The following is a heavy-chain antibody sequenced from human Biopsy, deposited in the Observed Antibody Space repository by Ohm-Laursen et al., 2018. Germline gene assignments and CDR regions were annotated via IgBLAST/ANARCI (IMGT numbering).Heavy chain of an antibody. V-gene: IGHV1-69*10. CDR2: IIAVSGLV. CDR1: GGTFSNYA. CDR3: ATPFQYYYSWGGYPPFDH. Sequence: SVKVSCKASGGTFSNYAISWVRQAPGEGLEWMGGIIAVSGLVNYAPKFQGRVSITADKSTTTAYMELSNLKSEDTAVYYCATPFQYYYSWGGYPPFDHWGQGTLVTVSS. J-gene: IGHJ4*02. D-gene: IGHD3-3*01.